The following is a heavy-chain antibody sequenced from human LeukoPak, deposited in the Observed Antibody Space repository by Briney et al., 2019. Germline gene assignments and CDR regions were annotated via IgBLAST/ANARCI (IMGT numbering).Heavy chain of an antibody. V-gene: IGHV1-8*03. Sequence: GASVKVSCKASGYTFTNYDINWVRQATGQGLEWMGWMNPNSGNTGYAQKFQGRVTITRNTSISTAYMDLRSLRSEDMAVYYYSRRNGNWFDPWGQGTLVTVSS. D-gene: IGHD2-8*01. CDR2: MNPNSGNT. CDR3: SRRNGNWFDP. J-gene: IGHJ5*02. CDR1: GYTFTNYD.